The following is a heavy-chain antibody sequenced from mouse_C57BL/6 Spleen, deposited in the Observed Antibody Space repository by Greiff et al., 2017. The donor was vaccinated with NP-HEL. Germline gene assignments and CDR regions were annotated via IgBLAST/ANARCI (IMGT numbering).Heavy chain of an antibody. V-gene: IGHV1-36*01. CDR2: VYPYNGGT. CDR3: AKGLRPGYWYFDV. J-gene: IGHJ1*03. Sequence: VQLQQSGPVLVKPGPSVKISCKASGFTFTDYYMHWVKQSHGKSLEWIGLVYPYNGGTSYNQKFKGKATLTVDTSSSTAYMERNSLTSEDSAVYYCAKGLRPGYWYFDVWGTGTTVTVSS. D-gene: IGHD2-2*01. CDR1: GFTFTDYY.